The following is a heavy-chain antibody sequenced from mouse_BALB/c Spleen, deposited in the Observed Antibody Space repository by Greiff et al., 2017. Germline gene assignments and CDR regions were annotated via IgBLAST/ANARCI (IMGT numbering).Heavy chain of an antibody. CDR3: ARQNYSNYAMDY. CDR1: GFTFSSYT. Sequence: EVKVVESGGGLVQPGGSLKLSCAASGFTFSSYTMSWVRQTPEKRLEWVAYISNGGGSTYYPDTVKGRFTISRDNAKNTLYLQMSSLKSEDTAMYYCARQNYSNYAMDYWGQGTSVTVSS. J-gene: IGHJ4*01. D-gene: IGHD2-5*01. V-gene: IGHV5-12-2*01. CDR2: ISNGGGST.